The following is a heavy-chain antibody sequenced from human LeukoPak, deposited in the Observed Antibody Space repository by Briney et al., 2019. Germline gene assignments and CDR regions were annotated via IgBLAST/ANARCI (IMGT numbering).Heavy chain of an antibody. CDR1: GFTFSSYW. D-gene: IGHD6-13*01. J-gene: IGHJ6*02. CDR3: ARDQWLNTLAAAGYYYGMDV. V-gene: IGHV3-7*01. Sequence: PGGSLRLSCAASGFTFSSYWMSWVRQAPGKGLEWVANIKQDGSEKYYVDSVKGRFTISRDNAKNSLYLQMNSLRAEDTAVYYCARDQWLNTLAAAGYYYGMDVWGQRTTVTLSS. CDR2: IKQDGSEK.